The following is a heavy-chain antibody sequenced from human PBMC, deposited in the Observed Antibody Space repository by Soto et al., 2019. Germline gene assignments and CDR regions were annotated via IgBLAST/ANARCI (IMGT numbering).Heavy chain of an antibody. J-gene: IGHJ6*02. D-gene: IGHD3-9*01. CDR1: GFTFDDYA. V-gene: IGHV3-9*01. CDR3: ARDMIGDILPTYYKVYYYAMDV. CDR2: ISWDSTSI. Sequence: GGSLRLSCAASGFTFDDYAMHWVRQAPGKGLEWVSGISWDSTSIIYADSVKGRFIISRDNAKNSLYLEMNSLRAEDTAVYYCARDMIGDILPTYYKVYYYAMDVWSQGTSVTVSS.